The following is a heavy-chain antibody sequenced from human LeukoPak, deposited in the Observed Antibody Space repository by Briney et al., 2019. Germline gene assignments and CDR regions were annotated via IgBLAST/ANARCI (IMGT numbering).Heavy chain of an antibody. CDR2: ISAYNGNT. J-gene: IGHJ4*02. Sequence: ASVKVSCKASGGTFSSYAIRWVRQAPGQGLEWMGWISAYNGNTNYAQKLQGRVTMTTDTSTSTAYMELRSLRSDDTAVYYCASGYYYDSSGYYPFDYWGQGTLVTVSS. CDR1: GGTFSSYA. CDR3: ASGYYYDSSGYYPFDY. V-gene: IGHV1-18*01. D-gene: IGHD3-22*01.